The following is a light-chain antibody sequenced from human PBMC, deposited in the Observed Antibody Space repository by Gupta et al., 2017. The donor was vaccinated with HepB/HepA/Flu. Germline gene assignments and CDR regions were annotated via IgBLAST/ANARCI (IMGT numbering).Light chain of an antibody. Sequence: SYVLTQPPSVSVAPGKTARIPCGGNNIGSKSVHWYQQKPGQAPVLVVYDESDRPSGINALGFCLSSGNKATRQISIVEAGEEDDDYCKVWDSSSAHVVFGGGTKMTVL. CDR3: KVWDSSSAHVV. V-gene: IGLV3-21*03. J-gene: IGLJ2*01. CDR1: NIGSKS. CDR2: DES.